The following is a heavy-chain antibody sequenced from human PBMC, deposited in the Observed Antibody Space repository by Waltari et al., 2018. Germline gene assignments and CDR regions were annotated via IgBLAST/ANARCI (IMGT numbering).Heavy chain of an antibody. CDR2: IYHSGST. Sequence: QVQLQESGPGLVKPSETLSLTCAVSGYSISSGYYWGWIRQPPGKGLEWIGSIYHSGSTYYNPSLKRRVTISVDTSKNQFSRKLSSVTAADTAVYYCARISSSWYEVDYWGQGTLVTVSS. V-gene: IGHV4-38-2*01. CDR3: ARISSSWYEVDY. J-gene: IGHJ4*02. D-gene: IGHD6-13*01. CDR1: GYSISSGYY.